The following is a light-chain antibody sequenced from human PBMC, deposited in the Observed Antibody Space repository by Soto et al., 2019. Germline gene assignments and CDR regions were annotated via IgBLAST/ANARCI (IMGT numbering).Light chain of an antibody. CDR1: YSDVGDSNY. J-gene: IGLJ2*01. Sequence: QSALTQPPSASGSPGQSVTISCTGTYSDVGDSNYVSWYQQHPGKAPKLVIYEVTQRPSGVHDRFSGSRSENTASLTVSRLQAEDEADYYCSSNVVGTNLKIFGGGTKVTVL. V-gene: IGLV2-8*01. CDR2: EVT. CDR3: SSNVVGTNLKI.